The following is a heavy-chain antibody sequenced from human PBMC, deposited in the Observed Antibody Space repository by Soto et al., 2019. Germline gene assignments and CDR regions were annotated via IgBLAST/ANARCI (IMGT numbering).Heavy chain of an antibody. CDR2: INPNNGDT. CDR3: TSMVVPTTYFHS. D-gene: IGHD3-22*01. V-gene: IGHV1-2*04. J-gene: IGHJ4*02. Sequence: QVQLAQSGPEVKKPGASVKVSCKASGDTLTGSYLHWVRQAPGQGLEWLGWINPNNGDTNYAQKFRGWVTMTRDASNNTVYMELTRLTSADTAVYYCTSMVVPTTYFHSWGQGTLVTVSS. CDR1: GDTLTGSY.